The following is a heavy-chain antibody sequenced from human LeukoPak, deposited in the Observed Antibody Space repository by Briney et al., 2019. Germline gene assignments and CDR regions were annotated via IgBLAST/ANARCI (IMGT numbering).Heavy chain of an antibody. D-gene: IGHD6-13*01. CDR3: AKDSLPGIVTADTPY. CDR2: ISGTGGTT. CDR1: GFTFSSYG. Sequence: HTGGSLRLSCAASGFTFSSYGMSWVRQAPGKGLEWVSAISGTGGTTYYADSVKGRFTISRDNSMHTLYLQMNSLRAEDTALYYCAKDSLPGIVTADTPYWGQGTLVTVSS. V-gene: IGHV3-23*01. J-gene: IGHJ4*02.